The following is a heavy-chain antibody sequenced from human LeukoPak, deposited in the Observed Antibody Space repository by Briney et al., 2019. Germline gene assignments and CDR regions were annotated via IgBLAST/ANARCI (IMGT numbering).Heavy chain of an antibody. CDR2: ISYDGSNK. Sequence: GRTLRLSCAASGFTFSSYGMHWVRQAPGKGLEWVAVISYDGSNKYYADSVKGRFTISRDNSKNTLYLQMNSLRAEDTAVYYCAKDRGSIAAGGSDYWGQGTLVTVSS. CDR3: AKDRGSIAAGGSDY. D-gene: IGHD6-13*01. V-gene: IGHV3-30*18. CDR1: GFTFSSYG. J-gene: IGHJ4*02.